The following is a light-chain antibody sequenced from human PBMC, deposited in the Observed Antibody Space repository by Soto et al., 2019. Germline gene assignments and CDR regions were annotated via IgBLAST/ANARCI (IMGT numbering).Light chain of an antibody. J-gene: IGKJ2*01. CDR2: GAS. Sequence: EIVMTQSPAILSVSPGEGATLSCRASQSVSHNLAWYQQKPGQAPRLLIYGASTRATAIPTRFSGSGSGTEFTLTISSLQSEDVAVYYCEQYNSWPPLYTFGQGTKLEIK. CDR1: QSVSHN. V-gene: IGKV3-15*01. CDR3: EQYNSWPPLYT.